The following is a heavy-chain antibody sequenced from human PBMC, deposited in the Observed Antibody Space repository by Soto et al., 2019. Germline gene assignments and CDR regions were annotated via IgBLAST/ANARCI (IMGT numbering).Heavy chain of an antibody. Sequence: GGSLRLSCAASGFTFSSYAMSWVRQAPGKGLEWVSAISGSGGSTYYADSVKGRFTISRDNSKNTLYLQMNSLRAEDTAVYYCAKSATVTAEGYYGMDVWGQGTTVTVS. CDR2: ISGSGGST. J-gene: IGHJ6*02. CDR1: GFTFSSYA. V-gene: IGHV3-23*01. D-gene: IGHD4-17*01. CDR3: AKSATVTAEGYYGMDV.